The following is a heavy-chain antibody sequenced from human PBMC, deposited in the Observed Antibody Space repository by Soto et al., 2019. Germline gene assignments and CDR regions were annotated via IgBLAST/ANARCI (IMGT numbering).Heavy chain of an antibody. CDR2: ISSRSSTI. CDR3: ARGTNGAFFVY. CDR1: GFTFSDYY. J-gene: IGHJ4*02. D-gene: IGHD2-8*01. Sequence: GGSLRLSCAASGFTFSDYYMSWIRQAPGKGLEWVSYISSRSSTIFYADSVKGRFTISRDNVKNSLYLQMNSLRAEDTAVYYCARGTNGAFFVYWGQGILVTLPS. V-gene: IGHV3-11*01.